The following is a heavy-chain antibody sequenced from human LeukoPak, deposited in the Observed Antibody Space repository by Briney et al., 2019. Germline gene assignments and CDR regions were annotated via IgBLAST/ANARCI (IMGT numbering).Heavy chain of an antibody. Sequence: GGSLRLSCAASGFSFSGYWMHWVRQAPGKGLVWVSRINEVGSFTSYADSVKGRFTVSRDNAKNTLYLQMNSLRAEDTAVYYCARDLVMVNTPGDDFDYWGRGTLVTVSS. CDR1: GFSFSGYW. J-gene: IGHJ4*02. CDR3: ARDLVMVNTPGDDFDY. CDR2: INEVGSFT. V-gene: IGHV3-74*01. D-gene: IGHD2-21*01.